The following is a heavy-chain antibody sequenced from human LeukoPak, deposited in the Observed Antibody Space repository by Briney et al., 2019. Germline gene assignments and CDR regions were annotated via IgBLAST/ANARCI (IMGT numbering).Heavy chain of an antibody. D-gene: IGHD3-10*01. CDR1: GFTVSSNY. Sequence: GGSLRLSCAASGFTVSSNYMTWVRQAPGKGPQWVSVIHKNAITYYADTVKGRFTISRDNSKNMVYLQMNSLRAEDTAVYYCARSLRVRGVPDYMDVWGKGTTVTVSS. CDR3: ARSLRVRGVPDYMDV. V-gene: IGHV3-53*01. J-gene: IGHJ6*03. CDR2: IHKNAIT.